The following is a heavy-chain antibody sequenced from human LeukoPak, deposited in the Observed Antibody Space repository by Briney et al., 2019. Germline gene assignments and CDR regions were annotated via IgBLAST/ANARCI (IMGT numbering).Heavy chain of an antibody. CDR1: GFTFSSYA. Sequence: GRSLRLSCAASGFTFSSYAMHWVRQAPGKGLEWVAVISYDGSNKYYADSVKGRFTISRDDSKNTLYLQMNSLRAEDTAVYYCAKEVRMWYSSGWYDSWGQGTLVTVSS. D-gene: IGHD6-19*01. V-gene: IGHV3-30-3*02. J-gene: IGHJ5*01. CDR3: AKEVRMWYSSGWYDS. CDR2: ISYDGSNK.